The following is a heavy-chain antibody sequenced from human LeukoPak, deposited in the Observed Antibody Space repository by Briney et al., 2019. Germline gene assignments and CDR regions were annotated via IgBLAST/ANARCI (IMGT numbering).Heavy chain of an antibody. D-gene: IGHD6-13*01. J-gene: IGHJ4*02. CDR2: ISSSSSYI. CDR1: GFTFSSYS. CDR3: AKVKWAAAASGAVY. V-gene: IGHV3-21*04. Sequence: GGSLRLSCAASGFTFSSYSMNWVRQAPGKGREWVSSISSSSSYIYYADSVKGRFTISRDNSKNTLYLRMNSLRAEDTAVYYCAKVKWAAAASGAVYWGQGTLVTVSS.